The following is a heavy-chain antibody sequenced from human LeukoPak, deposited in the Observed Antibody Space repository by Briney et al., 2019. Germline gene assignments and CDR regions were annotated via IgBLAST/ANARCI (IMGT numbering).Heavy chain of an antibody. D-gene: IGHD3-10*01. Sequence: PGGSLRLSCAASGFTFSSYGMSWVRQAPGKGLEWVANIKQDGSEKYYVDSVKGRFTISRDNAKNSLYLQMNSLRAEDTAVYYCARDSGMLSMVRGVILDYWGQGTLVTVSS. CDR3: ARDSGMLSMVRGVILDY. V-gene: IGHV3-7*01. J-gene: IGHJ4*02. CDR1: GFTFSSYG. CDR2: IKQDGSEK.